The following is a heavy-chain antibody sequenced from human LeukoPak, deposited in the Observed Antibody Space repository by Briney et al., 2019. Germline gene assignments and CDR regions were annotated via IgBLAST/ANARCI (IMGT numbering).Heavy chain of an antibody. D-gene: IGHD4-17*01. CDR1: GGSIGGGDYY. J-gene: IGHJ6*02. CDR3: ARDYGDYADKNGMDV. V-gene: IGHV4-30-4*01. Sequence: PSQTLSLTCTVSGGSIGGGDYYWSWIRQTPGKGLEWIGYIYYSGSTYYNPSLKGRVTISLDTSNNQFSLKLESVTAAGTAVYYCARDYGDYADKNGMDVWGQGTTVIVSS. CDR2: IYYSGST.